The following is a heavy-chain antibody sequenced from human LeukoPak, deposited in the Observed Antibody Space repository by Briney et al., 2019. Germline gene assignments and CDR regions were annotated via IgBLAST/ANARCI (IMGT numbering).Heavy chain of an antibody. J-gene: IGHJ5*02. CDR2: INPNSGGT. V-gene: IGHV1-2*02. CDR3: ARDYYDSSGYYTS. Sequence: GASVKVSCKASGYTFTGYYMHWVRQAPGQGLEWMGWINPNSGGTNYAQKFQGRVTMTRDTSISAAYMELSRLRSDDTAVYYCARDYYDSSGYYTSWGQGTLVTVSS. CDR1: GYTFTGYY. D-gene: IGHD3-22*01.